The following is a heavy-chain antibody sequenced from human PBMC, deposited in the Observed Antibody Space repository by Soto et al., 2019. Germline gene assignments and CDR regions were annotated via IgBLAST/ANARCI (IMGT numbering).Heavy chain of an antibody. V-gene: IGHV1-8*01. J-gene: IGHJ4*02. CDR3: ARGRGELDY. CDR2: MSPYSGKT. Sequence: QGQLVQSGAEVKKPGASVKVSCKASGYTFTSYDINWVRQATGQGLEWMGWMSPYSGKTGYAQEFQGRVTMTRITSISTAYMELSGLRSADSAVFYCARGRGELDYWGQGTLVTVSS. CDR1: GYTFTSYD. D-gene: IGHD3-10*01.